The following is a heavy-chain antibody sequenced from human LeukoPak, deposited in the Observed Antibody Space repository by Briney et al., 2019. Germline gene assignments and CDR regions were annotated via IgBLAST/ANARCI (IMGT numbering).Heavy chain of an antibody. CDR1: GFTFSSYG. D-gene: IGHD6-13*01. CDR2: IRYDGSNK. J-gene: IGHJ4*02. V-gene: IGHV3-30*02. Sequence: PGGSLRLSCAASGFTFSSYGMHWVRQAPGKGLEWVAFIRYDGSNKYYADSVKGRFTISRDNSKNTLYLQMNSLRAEDTAVYYCAKEGGAYSSSWYYFDYWGQGTLVTVSS. CDR3: AKEGGAYSSSWYYFDY.